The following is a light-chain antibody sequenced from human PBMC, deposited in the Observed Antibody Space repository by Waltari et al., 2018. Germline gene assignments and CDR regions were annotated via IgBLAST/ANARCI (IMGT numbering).Light chain of an antibody. CDR3: AAWDDSLSGPV. V-gene: IGLV1-47*01. J-gene: IGLJ3*02. Sequence: QSVLTQSPSASGTPGQRVTISCSGSRSTIGSNYVYWYQHLPETAPKLLIYRNNQRPSGVPDRFSGSKSGTSASLAIFGLRSEDDADYFCAAWDDSLSGPVFGGGTKLTVL. CDR1: RSTIGSNY. CDR2: RNN.